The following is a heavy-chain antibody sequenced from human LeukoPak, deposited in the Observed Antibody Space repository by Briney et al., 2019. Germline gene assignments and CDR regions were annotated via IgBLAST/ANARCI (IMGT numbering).Heavy chain of an antibody. Sequence: GGSLRLSCAASGFTFSSYSMNWVRQAPGKGLEWVSSISSSSSYIYYADSVKGRFTISRDNAKNSLCLQMNSLRAEDTAVYYCARDRDTANPDAFDIWGQGTMVTVSS. D-gene: IGHD5-18*01. J-gene: IGHJ3*02. V-gene: IGHV3-21*01. CDR2: ISSSSSYI. CDR1: GFTFSSYS. CDR3: ARDRDTANPDAFDI.